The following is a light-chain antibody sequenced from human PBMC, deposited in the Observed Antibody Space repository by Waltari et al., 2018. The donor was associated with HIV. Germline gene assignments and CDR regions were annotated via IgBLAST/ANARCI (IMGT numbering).Light chain of an antibody. Sequence: DILLTQSPDSLSVSLCARATFTCTSSRNVLFNSDNRNYLAWYQQKTGQSPNVLIYWASTRQSGVPDRFSASGSGTNFSLTISSLQAADVAVYYCQQYYTVRPTFGGGTKVEIK. CDR2: WAS. CDR1: RNVLFNSDNRNY. J-gene: IGKJ4*01. CDR3: QQYYTVRPT. V-gene: IGKV4-1*01.